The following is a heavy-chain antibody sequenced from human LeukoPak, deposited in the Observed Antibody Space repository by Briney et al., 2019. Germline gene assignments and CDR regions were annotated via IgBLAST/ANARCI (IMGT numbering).Heavy chain of an antibody. CDR2: ISGSGGRT. CDR1: GFTFSSYA. Sequence: LRLSCAASGFTFSSYAMSWVRQAPGKGVEWVSAISGSGGRTYYADSVKGGFTISRENEKNTVYLKMNRLRAEDTAVYYCAKIQASFYGGKARNYFDYWGQGTLVTVSS. D-gene: IGHD4-23*01. CDR3: AKIQASFYGGKARNYFDY. V-gene: IGHV3-23*01. J-gene: IGHJ4*02.